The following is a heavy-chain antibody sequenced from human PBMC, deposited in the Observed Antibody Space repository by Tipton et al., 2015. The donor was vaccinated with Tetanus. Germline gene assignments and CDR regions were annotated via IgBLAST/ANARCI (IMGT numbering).Heavy chain of an antibody. CDR2: MYPGGSAT. Sequence: QLVQSGAEVKKPGESLKISCRGSGYNFTHYSIGWVRRMPGKGLEWMGIMYPGGSATTYSPSFQGQVTFSADRSINTAYLQWSSLKASDTASYYCARRLGPYTGDQVWHFDLWGRGTLVTVSS. CDR3: ARRLGPYTGDQVWHFDL. V-gene: IGHV5-51*01. CDR1: GYNFTHYS. D-gene: IGHD7-27*01. J-gene: IGHJ2*01.